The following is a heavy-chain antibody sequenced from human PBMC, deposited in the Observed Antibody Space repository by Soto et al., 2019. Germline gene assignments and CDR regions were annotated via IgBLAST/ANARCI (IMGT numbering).Heavy chain of an antibody. J-gene: IGHJ4*02. CDR1: GFKFSDYW. V-gene: IGHV3-7*03. CDR2: IKHDTSEA. Sequence: GGSLRLSCAASGFKFSDYWMSWVRQAPGKGLEWVGNIKHDTSEAHYADSVKGRFTITRDNIKNFLFLQMNGLRADDTASYYCARDGLLFSGPYRPSRFDYWGLGTLVTSPQ. D-gene: IGHD3-16*02. CDR3: ARDGLLFSGPYRPSRFDY.